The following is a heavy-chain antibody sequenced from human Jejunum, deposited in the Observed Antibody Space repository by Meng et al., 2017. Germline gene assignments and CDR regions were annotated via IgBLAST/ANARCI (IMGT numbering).Heavy chain of an antibody. V-gene: IGHV3-74*01. CDR1: GFTFSSDW. D-gene: IGHD5-18*01. Sequence: VQWVEAGGGLVQPGGSLRLSCAASGFTFSSDWMHWVRQVPGKGLVWVSRISTDGRTTNYADSVKGRFTISRDNSKNTLYLQMNSLRAEDTAVYYCIRGRGDKYGYFDYWGQGTLVTVSS. CDR3: IRGRGDKYGYFDY. CDR2: ISTDGRTT. J-gene: IGHJ4*02.